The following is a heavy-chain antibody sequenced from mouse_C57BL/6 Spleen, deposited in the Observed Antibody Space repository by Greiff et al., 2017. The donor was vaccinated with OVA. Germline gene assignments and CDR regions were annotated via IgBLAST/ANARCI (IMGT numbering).Heavy chain of an antibody. D-gene: IGHD4-1*01. CDR2: ISSGSSTI. V-gene: IGHV5-17*01. CDR1: GFTFSDYG. Sequence: EVHLVESGGGLVKPGGSLKLSCAASGFTFSDYGMHWVRQAPEKGLEWVAYISSGSSTIYYADTVKGRFTITRDNAKNTLFLQMTSLRSEDTAMYYCARALTGTGGLFDYWGQGTTLTVSS. CDR3: ARALTGTGGLFDY. J-gene: IGHJ2*01.